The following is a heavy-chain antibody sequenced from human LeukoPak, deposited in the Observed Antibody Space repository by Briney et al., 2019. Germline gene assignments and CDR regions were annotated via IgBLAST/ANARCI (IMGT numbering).Heavy chain of an antibody. Sequence: GGSLRLSCAASGFTFSSYSMNWVRQAPGKGLEWISFISPSDTTTYYADSVKGRFTISRDNAKNSLFLQMNSLRVEDTAVYYCATKLPGTVYFNYRGQGTLVTVSS. J-gene: IGHJ4*02. CDR3: ATKLPGTVYFNY. CDR2: ISPSDTTT. V-gene: IGHV3-48*04. D-gene: IGHD1-1*01. CDR1: GFTFSSYS.